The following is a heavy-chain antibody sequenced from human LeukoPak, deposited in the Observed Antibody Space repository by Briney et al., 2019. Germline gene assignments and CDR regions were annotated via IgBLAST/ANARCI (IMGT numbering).Heavy chain of an antibody. CDR3: ARDPPTPRFRYYGMDV. Sequence: PGGSLRLSCAASGFTFSDYYMSWIRQAPGKGLEWVSYISSSGSTIYYADSVKGRFTISRDNAKNSLYLQMNSLRAEDTAVYYCARDPPTPRFRYYGMDVWGQGTTVTVSS. D-gene: IGHD2-15*01. CDR2: ISSSGSTI. J-gene: IGHJ6*02. CDR1: GFTFSDYY. V-gene: IGHV3-11*01.